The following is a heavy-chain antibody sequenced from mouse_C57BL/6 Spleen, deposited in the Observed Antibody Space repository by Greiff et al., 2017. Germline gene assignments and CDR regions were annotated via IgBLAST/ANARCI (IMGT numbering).Heavy chain of an antibody. J-gene: IGHJ2*01. D-gene: IGHD2-4*01. V-gene: IGHV10-3*01. CDR2: IRSKSSYYET. CDR3: MRDLDYGFAY. CDR1: GFTFNTYA. Sequence: DVKLVESGGGLVQPKGSLKLSCAASGFTFNTYAMPWVRQAPGKGLEWVARIRSKSSYYETYYADSVKDSFTISRDNSQSMLYLQMSNLKTEDTAMYYCMRDLDYGFAYWGQGTILTVSA.